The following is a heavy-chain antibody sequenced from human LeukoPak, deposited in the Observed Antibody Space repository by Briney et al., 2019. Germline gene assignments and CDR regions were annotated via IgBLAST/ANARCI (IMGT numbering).Heavy chain of an antibody. D-gene: IGHD2-21*01. V-gene: IGHV3-23*01. Sequence: GGSLRLSCAASGFTFSSYAMSWARQAPGKGLEWVSAISGSGGSTYYADSVKGRFTISRDNSKNTLYLQMNSLRAEDTAVYYCAKDRSLVVVIAILFDYWGQGTLVTVSS. CDR2: ISGSGGST. J-gene: IGHJ4*02. CDR3: AKDRSLVVVIAILFDY. CDR1: GFTFSSYA.